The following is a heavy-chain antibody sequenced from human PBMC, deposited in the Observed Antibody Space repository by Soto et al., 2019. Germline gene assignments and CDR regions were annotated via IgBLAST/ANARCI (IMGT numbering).Heavy chain of an antibody. Sequence: EVQLVESGGGLVQPGGSLKLSCAASGFTFSDSAMHWVRQASGKRLEWVGRIRSKANSYATAYAASVKGRFTISRDDSKNTAYLQMNSLKTEDTAVYYCTRLAVAEDVDYWGQGTLVTVSS. J-gene: IGHJ4*02. D-gene: IGHD6-19*01. CDR1: GFTFSDSA. V-gene: IGHV3-73*01. CDR2: IRSKANSYAT. CDR3: TRLAVAEDVDY.